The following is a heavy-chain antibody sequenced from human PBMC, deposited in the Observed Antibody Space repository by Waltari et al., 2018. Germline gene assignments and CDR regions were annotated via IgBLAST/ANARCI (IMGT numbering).Heavy chain of an antibody. CDR3: ARRGPNWYFDV. V-gene: IGHV4-34*12. CDR2: IINGETT. CDR1: GGSFSAYY. Sequence: QVQLQQWGAGLLQPSATLSLPCGISGGSFSAYYWTWIRQPPGKGLEWLGAIINGETTKYNPSLESRVTVSADRSKSQFSLTVKSVTAADTAVYYCARRGPNWYFDVWGRGTLVTVSS. J-gene: IGHJ2*01.